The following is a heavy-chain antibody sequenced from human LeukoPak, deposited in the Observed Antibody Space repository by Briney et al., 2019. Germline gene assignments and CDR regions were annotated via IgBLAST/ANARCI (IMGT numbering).Heavy chain of an antibody. CDR2: ISSSSTM. J-gene: IGHJ4*02. CDR3: APGGTSSSLAY. D-gene: IGHD4-23*01. V-gene: IGHV3-48*02. Sequence: GGSLRLSCAASGFTFSSYSISWVRQAPGKGLEWVSYISSSSTMSYADSVKGRFTISRDNANNSLYLQMSSLRDEDTAVYYCAPGGTSSSLAYWGQGTLVTVSS. CDR1: GFTFSSYS.